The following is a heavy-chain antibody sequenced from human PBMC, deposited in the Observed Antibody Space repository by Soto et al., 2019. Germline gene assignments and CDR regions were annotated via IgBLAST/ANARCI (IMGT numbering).Heavy chain of an antibody. CDR1: GASIGSSNYY. CDR3: ARSYHYGSGSFRYFDY. Sequence: QLQLQESGPGLVKPSETLFLTCTVSGASIGSSNYYWGWLRQPPGNGLEWIGSIYYSGRTYYNPSLKSRVTISVDTSKNQFSLRLSSVTAADTAVYYCARSYHYGSGSFRYFDYWGQGTLVTVSS. CDR2: IYYSGRT. V-gene: IGHV4-39*01. D-gene: IGHD3-10*01. J-gene: IGHJ4*02.